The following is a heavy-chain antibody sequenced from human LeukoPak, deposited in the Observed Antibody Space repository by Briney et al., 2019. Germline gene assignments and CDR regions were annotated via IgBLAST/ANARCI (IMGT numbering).Heavy chain of an antibody. V-gene: IGHV1-18*01. CDR3: ARDRREVSYYGSGSFKFGENYFDY. D-gene: IGHD3-10*01. J-gene: IGHJ4*02. CDR1: GYTFTNSG. Sequence: ASVKVSCKASGYTFTNSGITWVRQAPGQGLEWMGWISAYNDNRNYAQKLQGRVTMTTDTATSTAYMELRSLRSDDTAVYYCARDRREVSYYGSGSFKFGENYFDYWGQGTLVTVSS. CDR2: ISAYNDNR.